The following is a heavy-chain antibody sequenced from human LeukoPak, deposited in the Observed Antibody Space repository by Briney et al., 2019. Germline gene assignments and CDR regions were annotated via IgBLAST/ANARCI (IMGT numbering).Heavy chain of an antibody. CDR1: GFTFSSYG. Sequence: GGSLRLSCAASGFTFSSYGMHWVRQAPGKGLEWVAVISYDGSNKYYADSVKGRFTISRDNSKNTLYLHMNSLRAEDTAVYYCAKGSVVVAALDYWGQGTLVTVSS. D-gene: IGHD2-15*01. CDR3: AKGSVVVAALDY. J-gene: IGHJ4*02. CDR2: ISYDGSNK. V-gene: IGHV3-30*18.